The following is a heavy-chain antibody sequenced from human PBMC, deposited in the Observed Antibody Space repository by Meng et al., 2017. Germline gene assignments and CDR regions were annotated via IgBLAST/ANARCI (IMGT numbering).Heavy chain of an antibody. CDR1: GFTFSSYW. Sequence: GGSLRLSCAASGFTFSSYWMHWVRQAPGKGLVWVSRINSDGSSTSYADSVKGRFTISRDNAKNTLYLQMNSLRAEDTAVYYCAREIVVVPAASYYYGMDVWGQGTMVTVSS. D-gene: IGHD2-2*01. CDR2: INSDGSST. V-gene: IGHV3-74*01. CDR3: AREIVVVPAASYYYGMDV. J-gene: IGHJ6*02.